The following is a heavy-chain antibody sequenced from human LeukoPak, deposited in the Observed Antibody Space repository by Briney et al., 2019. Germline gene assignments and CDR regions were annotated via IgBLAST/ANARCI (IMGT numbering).Heavy chain of an antibody. Sequence: GGSLTRSCAASGFTFSDYSMNWLRQAPGKGLEWVASISSSSPYIYYTDSVKGRFTISRDNAKNSLYLQMNSLRAEDTAVYYCARLYSRVGPFDYWGQGTLVTVSS. D-gene: IGHD5-18*01. J-gene: IGHJ4*02. V-gene: IGHV3-21*01. CDR2: ISSSSPYI. CDR1: GFTFSDYS. CDR3: ARLYSRVGPFDY.